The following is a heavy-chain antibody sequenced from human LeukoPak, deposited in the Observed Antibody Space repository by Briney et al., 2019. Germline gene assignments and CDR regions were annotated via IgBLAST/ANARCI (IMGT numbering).Heavy chain of an antibody. J-gene: IGHJ6*03. Sequence: PGGSLRLSCAASGFTFSSYWMSWVRQAPGKGLEWVAKIKQDGSEKYYVDSVKGRFTISRDNAKNSLYLQMNSLGAEDTAVYYCAKGGNIRVLDYYYYMDVWGKGTTVTVSS. V-gene: IGHV3-7*03. CDR1: GFTFSSYW. D-gene: IGHD2/OR15-2a*01. CDR3: AKGGNIRVLDYYYYMDV. CDR2: IKQDGSEK.